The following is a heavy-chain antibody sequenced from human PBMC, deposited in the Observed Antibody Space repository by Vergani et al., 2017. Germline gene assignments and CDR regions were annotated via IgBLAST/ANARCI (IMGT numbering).Heavy chain of an antibody. CDR1: GFTFSSYA. CDR2: ISGSGGST. J-gene: IGHJ2*01. D-gene: IGHD3-9*01. CDR3: AKVGESYYDILTGYSPYWYFDL. V-gene: IGHV3-23*01. Sequence: EVQLLESGGGLVQPGGSLRLSCAASGFTFSSYAMSWVRQAPGKGLEWVSAISGSGGSTYYADSVKGRFTISRDNSKNTLYLQMNSLRAEDTAVYYCAKVGESYYDILTGYSPYWYFDLWGRGTLVTVSS.